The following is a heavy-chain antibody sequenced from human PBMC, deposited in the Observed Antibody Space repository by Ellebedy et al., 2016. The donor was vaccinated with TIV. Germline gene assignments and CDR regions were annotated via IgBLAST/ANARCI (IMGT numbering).Heavy chain of an antibody. Sequence: GESLKISXTGSGYSFPDYWIGWARQRPGKGLEWMGIIYPADSDTRYNPSFQGQITISADKSISTAYLQWSSLKASDTAIYYCARLGRAGYYNAPGDYWGQGTLVTVSS. J-gene: IGHJ4*02. CDR2: IYPADSDT. D-gene: IGHD3-9*01. CDR3: ARLGRAGYYNAPGDY. CDR1: GYSFPDYW. V-gene: IGHV5-51*01.